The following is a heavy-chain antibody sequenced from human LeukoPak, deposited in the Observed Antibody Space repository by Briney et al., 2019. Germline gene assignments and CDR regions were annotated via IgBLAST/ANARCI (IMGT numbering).Heavy chain of an antibody. Sequence: SGTLSLTCAVSGGSISSSNWWSWVRQPPGKGLEWIGEIYHSGSTNYDSSLKSRVTISLNKSKNQFSLKVSSLTAADTAVYYCARKGSSTWYTYWFDPWGQGTLVTVSS. V-gene: IGHV4-4*02. D-gene: IGHD6-13*01. J-gene: IGHJ5*02. CDR3: ARKGSSTWYTYWFDP. CDR1: GGSISSSNW. CDR2: IYHSGST.